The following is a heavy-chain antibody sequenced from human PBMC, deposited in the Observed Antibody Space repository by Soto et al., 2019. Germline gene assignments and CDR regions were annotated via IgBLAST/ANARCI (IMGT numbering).Heavy chain of an antibody. CDR1: GYTLTELS. V-gene: IGHV1-24*01. D-gene: IGHD2-15*01. Sequence: ASVKVSCKVSGYTLTELSMHWVRQAPGKGLEWMGGFDPEDGETIYAQKFQGRVTMTEDTSTDTAYMELSSLRSEDTAVYYCATGQNIVVVVAAPIFDYWGQVTLVTFSS. J-gene: IGHJ4*02. CDR2: FDPEDGET. CDR3: ATGQNIVVVVAAPIFDY.